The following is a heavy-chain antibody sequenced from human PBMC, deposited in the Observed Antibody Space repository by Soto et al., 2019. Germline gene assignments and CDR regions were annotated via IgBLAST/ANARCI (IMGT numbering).Heavy chain of an antibody. V-gene: IGHV4-59*01. Sequence: PSETLALTRTVSGGSISSYYGSWIRQPPGKGLEWIGYIYHSGSTNYNPSLKSRVTISVDTSKNQFSLKLSSVTAADTTVYYCARSRHSGSYYFDYWGQGTLVTVSS. CDR1: GGSISSYY. J-gene: IGHJ4*02. CDR3: ARSRHSGSYYFDY. CDR2: IYHSGST. D-gene: IGHD1-26*01.